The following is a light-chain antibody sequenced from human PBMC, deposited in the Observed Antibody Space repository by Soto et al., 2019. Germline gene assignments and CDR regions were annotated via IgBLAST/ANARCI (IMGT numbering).Light chain of an antibody. CDR3: QQYGSSPGYT. CDR1: QSVSSSY. CDR2: GAS. Sequence: EIVLTQSPGTLSLSPGERATLSCRASQSVSSSYLAWYQQKPGQAPRLLIYGASSRATGIPDRFSGSESGTAFTLTISRLEPEDFAVYYCQQYGSSPGYTFGQGTKLEIK. V-gene: IGKV3-20*01. J-gene: IGKJ2*01.